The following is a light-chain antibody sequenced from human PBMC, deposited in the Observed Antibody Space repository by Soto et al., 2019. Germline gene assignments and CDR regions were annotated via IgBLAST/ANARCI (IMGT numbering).Light chain of an antibody. CDR1: ESISSW. CDR2: KAS. Sequence: DIQMTQSPSTLSASVGDRVTITCRASESISSWLAWYQQKAGKAPKLLIYKASSVESGVPSRFSGSGSGTEFTLTISSLQPDDFATDYCQHYSSYSSTFGQGTKVEVK. V-gene: IGKV1-5*03. J-gene: IGKJ1*01. CDR3: QHYSSYSST.